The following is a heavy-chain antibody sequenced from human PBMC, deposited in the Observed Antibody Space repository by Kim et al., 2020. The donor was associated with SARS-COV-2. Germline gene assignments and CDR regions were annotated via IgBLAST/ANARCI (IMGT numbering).Heavy chain of an antibody. J-gene: IGHJ6*02. Sequence: ASVKVSCKASGYTFTSYGISWVRQAPGQGLEWMGWISAYNGNTNYAQKLQGRVTMTTDTSTSTAYMELRSLRSDDTAVYYCARDICSSTSCYGEGYYYGMDVWGQGTTVTVSS. V-gene: IGHV1-18*01. CDR3: ARDICSSTSCYGEGYYYGMDV. D-gene: IGHD2-2*01. CDR1: GYTFTSYG. CDR2: ISAYNGNT.